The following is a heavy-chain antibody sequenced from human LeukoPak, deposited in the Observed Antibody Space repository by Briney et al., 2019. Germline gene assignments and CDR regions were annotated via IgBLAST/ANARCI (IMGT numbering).Heavy chain of an antibody. V-gene: IGHV3-73*01. J-gene: IGHJ4*02. CDR2: IRSKANSYAT. CDR3: TRTYDFWSGYFDY. CDR1: GFTFSCSA. Sequence: GGSLRLSCAASGFTFSCSAMHWVRPASGKGLEWVGRIRSKANSYATAYAASVKGRFTISRDDSKNTAYLQMNSLKTEDTAVYYCTRTYDFWSGYFDYWGQGTLVTVSS. D-gene: IGHD3-3*01.